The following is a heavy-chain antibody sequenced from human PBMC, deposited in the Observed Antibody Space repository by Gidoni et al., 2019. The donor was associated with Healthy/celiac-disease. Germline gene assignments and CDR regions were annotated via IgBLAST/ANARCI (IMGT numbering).Heavy chain of an antibody. Sequence: QLQLQESGPGLVKPSATLSLTCTVSGGSISSSSYYWGWIRQPPGKGQEWIGSIYYSGSTYYNPSLKSRVTISVDTSKNQFSLKLSSVTAADTAVYYCLAYCGGDCYSNPLDYWGQGTLVTVSS. V-gene: IGHV4-39*01. D-gene: IGHD2-21*01. CDR3: LAYCGGDCYSNPLDY. CDR2: IYYSGST. J-gene: IGHJ4*02. CDR1: GGSISSSSYY.